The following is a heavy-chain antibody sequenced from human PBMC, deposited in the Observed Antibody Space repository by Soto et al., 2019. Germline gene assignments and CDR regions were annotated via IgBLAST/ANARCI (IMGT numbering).Heavy chain of an antibody. CDR2: ISGSGGGT. J-gene: IGHJ4*02. D-gene: IGHD2-8*01. CDR1: GFTFSSYA. V-gene: IGHV3-23*01. CDR3: AKHLSNGSPDY. Sequence: EVQLLESGGALVQPGGSLRLSCAASGFTFSSYAMSWVRQAPGKGLEWVSLISGSGGGTYYADSVKGRFTISRDNVKNTRYLQMNSLRAEDTAVFYCAKHLSNGSPDYWGQGTLVTVSS.